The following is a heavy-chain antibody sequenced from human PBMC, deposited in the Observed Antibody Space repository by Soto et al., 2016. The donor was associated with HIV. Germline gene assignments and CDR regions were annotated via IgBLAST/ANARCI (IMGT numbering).Heavy chain of an antibody. V-gene: IGHV3-64*07. CDR1: GFTFNNYF. CDR3: ARNRQSTDVSDAFDY. CDR2: IKSDGSST. Sequence: EVQLVESGGNLVQPGGSLRLSCAASGFTFNNYFMHWVRQIPGKGLEYVAGIKSDGSSTYYVDSVKGRFIISRDNSKKTVYLQMGGLRTEDTAVYYCARNRQSTDVSDAFDYLGSRNHGHRLF. J-gene: IGHJ3*01.